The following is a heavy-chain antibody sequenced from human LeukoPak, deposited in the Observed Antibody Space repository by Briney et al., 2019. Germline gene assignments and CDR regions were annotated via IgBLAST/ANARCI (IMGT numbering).Heavy chain of an antibody. CDR2: IKQDGSEK. J-gene: IGHJ3*02. V-gene: IGHV3-7*03. CDR1: GFTFSSYW. D-gene: IGHD2-2*01. CDR3: AGEEYRLLSGAFDI. Sequence: GGYLRLSCAASGFTFSSYWMSWVRHAPGKGREWVANIKQDGSEKYYVDSGKGRFTISRDNAKNSLYLQMNSLRAEDTAVYYCAGEEYRLLSGAFDIWGQGTMVTVSS.